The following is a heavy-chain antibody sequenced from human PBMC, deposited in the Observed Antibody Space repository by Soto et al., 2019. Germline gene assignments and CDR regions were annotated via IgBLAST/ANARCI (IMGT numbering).Heavy chain of an antibody. CDR3: AMIPVDTYMIYWFDP. J-gene: IGHJ5*01. V-gene: IGHV4-61*01. D-gene: IGHD3-16*01. Sequence: SETLSVRWDFSSCSVTSGNYYWMWIRQPRGNGLEWLGHIHYSGSSNYSPSLRIRVTISLDKRNNKLSLKVTSVTDADKAVYYCAMIPVDTYMIYWFDPWGQGTLVTVSS. CDR2: IHYSGSS. CDR1: SCSVTSGNYY.